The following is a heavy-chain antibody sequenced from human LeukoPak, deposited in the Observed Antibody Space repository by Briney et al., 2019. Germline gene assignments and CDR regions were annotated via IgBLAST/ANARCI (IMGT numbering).Heavy chain of an antibody. J-gene: IGHJ4*02. V-gene: IGHV4-39*01. Sequence: SETLSLTCSVSGGSICSSYYYWGWLRRPPGRGLEWIGIIYYSGSTDYNPTLKSRVTISVDTSKKQLSLKLRSVTAADTAVYYCARLRDEGYSYGSLDYWGQGTLVTVSS. CDR3: ARLRDEGYSYGSLDY. CDR1: GGSICSSYYY. D-gene: IGHD5-18*01. CDR2: IYYSGST.